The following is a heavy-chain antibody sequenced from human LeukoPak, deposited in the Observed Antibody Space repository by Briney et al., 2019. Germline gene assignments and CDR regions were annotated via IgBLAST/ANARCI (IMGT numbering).Heavy chain of an antibody. J-gene: IGHJ3*02. CDR1: GLTFSSYA. Sequence: PGGSLRLSCAASGLTFSSYAMSWVRQAPGKGLEWDSAISGSGGSTYYADSVKRRFTISRDKSNNTRYLQKNSLSAEGTAVYYCANEELRAFDIWGQGTMVTVSS. V-gene: IGHV3-23*01. CDR3: ANEELRAFDI. D-gene: IGHD1-26*01. CDR2: ISGSGGST.